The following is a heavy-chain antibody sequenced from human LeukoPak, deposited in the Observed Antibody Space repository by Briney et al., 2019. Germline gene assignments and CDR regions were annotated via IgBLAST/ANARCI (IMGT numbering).Heavy chain of an antibody. J-gene: IGHJ5*02. V-gene: IGHV1-46*01. Sequence: GASVKVSCKASGYTFTSYYMHWVRQAPGQGLEWMGIINPSGGSTSYAQKFQGRVTITRNTSISTAYMELSSLRSEDTAVYYCARGPSLVVVPAAMLDPGRLVWFDPWGQGTLVTVSS. CDR1: GYTFTSYY. D-gene: IGHD2-2*01. CDR2: INPSGGST. CDR3: ARGPSLVVVPAAMLDPGRLVWFDP.